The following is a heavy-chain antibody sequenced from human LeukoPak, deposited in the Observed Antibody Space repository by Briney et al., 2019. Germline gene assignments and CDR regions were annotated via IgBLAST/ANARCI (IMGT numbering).Heavy chain of an antibody. CDR3: ARDGGLQSHFDY. Sequence: SETLSLRCSVFTDSFNDYYWNWVRQPPGKGLEWIGYIYYNGNSNYNPPLKSRVTISVDTSKNELSLKLTSVTAADTAIYFCARDGGLQSHFDYWGQGTLVTVSS. V-gene: IGHV4-59*01. J-gene: IGHJ4*02. CDR2: IYYNGNS. D-gene: IGHD5-24*01. CDR1: TDSFNDYY.